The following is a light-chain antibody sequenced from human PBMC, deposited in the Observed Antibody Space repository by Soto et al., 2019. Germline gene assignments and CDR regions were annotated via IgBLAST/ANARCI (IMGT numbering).Light chain of an antibody. CDR3: QQYDNWPPWT. CDR1: QSVKNN. Sequence: EIVMTQSPATLSVSPGERVTLSCRASQSVKNNMAWYQQKPGQVPRVLIYGASTRATGIPARFSGSGSGTEFTLTIPNLQPEDFAVYHCQQYDNWPPWTFGQGTKVDIK. CDR2: GAS. J-gene: IGKJ1*01. V-gene: IGKV3-15*01.